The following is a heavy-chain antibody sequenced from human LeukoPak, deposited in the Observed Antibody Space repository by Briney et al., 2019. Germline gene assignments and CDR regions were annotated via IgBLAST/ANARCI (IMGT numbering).Heavy chain of an antibody. CDR3: ASGSVAGTLVFDY. Sequence: SETLSLTCAVYGGSFSVYYWSWVRQPPGKGLEWIGEINHSGSTNYNPSLKSRVTISVDTSKNQFSLKLSSVTAADTAVYYCASGSVAGTLVFDYWGQGTLVTVSS. CDR1: GGSFSVYY. J-gene: IGHJ4*02. V-gene: IGHV4-34*01. CDR2: INHSGST. D-gene: IGHD6-19*01.